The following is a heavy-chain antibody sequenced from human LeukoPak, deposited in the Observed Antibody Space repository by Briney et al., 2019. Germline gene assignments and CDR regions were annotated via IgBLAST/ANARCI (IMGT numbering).Heavy chain of an antibody. CDR1: GGSISSSSYY. CDR3: ARLDPDSVRYYFDY. CDR2: IYYSGST. Sequence: SETLPLTCTVSGGSISSSSYYWGWIRQPPGKGLEWIGSIYYSGSTYYNPSLKSRVTISVDTSKNQFSLKLSSVTAADTAVYYCARLDPDSVRYYFDYWGQGTLVTVSS. D-gene: IGHD2-15*01. J-gene: IGHJ4*02. V-gene: IGHV4-39*01.